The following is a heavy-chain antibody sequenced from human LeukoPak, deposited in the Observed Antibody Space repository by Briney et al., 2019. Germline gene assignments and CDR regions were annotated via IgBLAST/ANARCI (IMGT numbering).Heavy chain of an antibody. Sequence: PSETLSLTCTVSGGSISSYYWSWIRQPPGKGLEWIGYIYYSGSTNYNPSLKSRVTISVDTSKNQFSLKLSSVTAADTAVYYCAGGVVARYYYGMDVWGQGTTVTVSS. V-gene: IGHV4-59*01. D-gene: IGHD3-3*01. CDR1: GGSISSYY. J-gene: IGHJ6*02. CDR3: AGGVVARYYYGMDV. CDR2: IYYSGST.